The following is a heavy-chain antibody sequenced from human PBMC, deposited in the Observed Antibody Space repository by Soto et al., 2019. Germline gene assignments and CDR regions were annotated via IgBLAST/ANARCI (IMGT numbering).Heavy chain of an antibody. D-gene: IGHD5-18*01. J-gene: IGHJ6*02. CDR2: IDPSDSYT. Sequence: PGESLKISCKGSGYSFTSYWISWVRQMPGKGLEWMGRIDPSDSYTNYSPSFQGHVTISADKSISTAYLQWSSLKASDTAMYYCARTSMQSRGYSYGHRVMAVWCQDTTLTLSS. CDR3: ARTSMQSRGYSYGHRVMAV. V-gene: IGHV5-10-1*01. CDR1: GYSFTSYW.